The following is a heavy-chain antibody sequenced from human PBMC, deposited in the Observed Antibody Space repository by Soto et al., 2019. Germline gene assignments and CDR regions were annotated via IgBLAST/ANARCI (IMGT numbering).Heavy chain of an antibody. CDR3: AVGGYYDDTGPADS. CDR2: INSDGSIT. Sequence: EVQLVESGGGLVQPGGSLRLACAASGFTFSRHCMHWVRQAPGKGLVWVSRINSDGSITKSADSVEGRFTISRDNAKNPPYLAMHMLRAEVTAGYFGAVGGYYDDTGPADSWGQGSPVTVSS. CDR1: GFTFSRHC. V-gene: IGHV3-74*03. D-gene: IGHD3-22*01. J-gene: IGHJ4*02.